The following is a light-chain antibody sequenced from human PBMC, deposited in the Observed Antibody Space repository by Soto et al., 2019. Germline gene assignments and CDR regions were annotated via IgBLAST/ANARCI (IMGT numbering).Light chain of an antibody. V-gene: IGLV2-8*01. CDR3: SSYAGSSNV. J-gene: IGLJ1*01. CDR1: SSDVGGFTY. Sequence: QSALTQPPSASGSPGQSVAISCTGTSSDVGGFTYVSWYQQHPGKAPKLMIYEDNKRPPGVPDRFAGSKTGNTASLTVSGLQAEDEADYYFSSYAGSSNVFGTGTKVTVL. CDR2: EDN.